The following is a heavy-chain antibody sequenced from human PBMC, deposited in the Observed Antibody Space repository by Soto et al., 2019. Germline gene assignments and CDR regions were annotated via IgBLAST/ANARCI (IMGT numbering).Heavy chain of an antibody. Sequence: PSETLSLTCAIYGASLGGFHWTWLRQAPGKGLEWIGELIHGGSTNYNPSLKSRVSFSLDTSKNQFSLHLMSVTAADTAVYYCARSPLGYDYVRQTWREVGDSFDIWGQGSQVTVSS. D-gene: IGHD3-16*01. CDR3: ARSPLGYDYVRQTWREVGDSFDI. CDR2: LIHGGST. V-gene: IGHV4-34*12. J-gene: IGHJ4*02. CDR1: GASLGGFH.